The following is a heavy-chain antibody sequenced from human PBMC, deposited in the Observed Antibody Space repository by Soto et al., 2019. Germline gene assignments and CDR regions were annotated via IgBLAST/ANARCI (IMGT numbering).Heavy chain of an antibody. J-gene: IGHJ4*02. V-gene: IGHV4-34*01. Sequence: SETLSLTCAFYGWSFSGYYWSLIRQPPGKGLEWIGEINHSGSTNYNPSLKSRVTISVDTSKNQFSLKLSSVTAADTAVYYCARAAVLYCSPQCHHFDYWGQGTLVTVSS. CDR2: INHSGST. CDR3: ARAAVLYCSPQCHHFDY. CDR1: GWSFSGYY. D-gene: IGHD2-15*01.